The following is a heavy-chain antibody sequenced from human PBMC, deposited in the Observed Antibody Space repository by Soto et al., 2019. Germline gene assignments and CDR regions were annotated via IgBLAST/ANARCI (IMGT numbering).Heavy chain of an antibody. CDR2: ISWNSGSI. J-gene: IGHJ3*02. V-gene: IGHV3-9*01. D-gene: IGHD1-1*01. CDR1: GFTFDDYA. CDR3: AKDRTGTTGAFDI. Sequence: GGSLRLSCAASGFTFDDYAMHWVRQAPGKGLEWVSGISWNSGSIGYADSVKGRFTISRDNAKNSLYLQMNSLRAEDTALYYCAKDRTGTTGAFDIWGQGTMVTVSS.